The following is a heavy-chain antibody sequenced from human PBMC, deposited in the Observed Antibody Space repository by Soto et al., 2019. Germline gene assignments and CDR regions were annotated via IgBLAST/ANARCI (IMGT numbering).Heavy chain of an antibody. J-gene: IGHJ6*02. Sequence: VQLVESGGGVVQPGGSLRLSCAASGFTFRNHAMHWVRQAPGKGLECLAVIAYDGSNAFYRDSVKGRFTISRDNSKNPLYLHMNSLRSEDTGVYYCARGDREDILVVVGARPGEYGIDIWGQGTTVTVSS. CDR3: ARGDREDILVVVGARPGEYGIDI. CDR2: IAYDGSNA. CDR1: GFTFRNHA. D-gene: IGHD2-15*01. V-gene: IGHV3-30-3*01.